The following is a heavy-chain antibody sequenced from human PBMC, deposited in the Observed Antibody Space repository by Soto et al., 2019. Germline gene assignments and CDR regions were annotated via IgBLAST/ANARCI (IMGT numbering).Heavy chain of an antibody. CDR3: ARGPY. Sequence: PGGSLRLSCAASGFTFSSYGMHWVRQAPGKGLEWVANIKEDGSGKYYVDCVKGRFAISRDNPKNSLYLQMNSLRIEDTAVYYCARGPYWGQGTLVTVSS. J-gene: IGHJ4*02. CDR1: GFTFSSYG. V-gene: IGHV3-7*01. CDR2: IKEDGSGK.